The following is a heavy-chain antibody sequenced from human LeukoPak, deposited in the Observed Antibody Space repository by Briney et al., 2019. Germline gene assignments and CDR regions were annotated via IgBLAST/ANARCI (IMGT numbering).Heavy chain of an antibody. CDR1: GYTFTSYG. J-gene: IGHJ5*02. Sequence: AASVKVSCKASGYTFTSYGISWVRQAPGQRLEWMGWINAGNGNTKYSQKFQGRVTITRDTSASTAYMELSSLRSEDTAVYYCARSSSGWYLRGDRFDPWGQGTLVTVSS. CDR3: ARSSSGWYLRGDRFDP. V-gene: IGHV1-3*01. D-gene: IGHD6-19*01. CDR2: INAGNGNT.